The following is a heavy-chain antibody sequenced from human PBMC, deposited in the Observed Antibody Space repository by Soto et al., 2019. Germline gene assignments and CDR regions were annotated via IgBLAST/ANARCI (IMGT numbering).Heavy chain of an antibody. CDR1: GFTFSSYA. V-gene: IGHV1-2*02. D-gene: IGHD1-26*01. J-gene: IGHJ6*02. Sequence: QVQLVESGGGVVQPGRSLRLSCAASGFTFSSYAIHWVRQAPGQGLEWMGWINPNSGGANYAQKSQGRVTMTRDTSMTTAYMELSSLRSDDTAVYYCARDQWELPNYYYYAMDVWGQGTTVTVSS. CDR3: ARDQWELPNYYYYAMDV. CDR2: INPNSGGA.